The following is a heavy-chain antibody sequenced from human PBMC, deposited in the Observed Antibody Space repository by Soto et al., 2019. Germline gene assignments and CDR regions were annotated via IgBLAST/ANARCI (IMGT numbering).Heavy chain of an antibody. CDR1: GFTFSSYA. J-gene: IGHJ4*02. CDR3: AKRRGAGGHFDY. D-gene: IGHD2-15*01. V-gene: IGHV3-23*01. Sequence: PGGSLRLSCAASGFTFSSYAMGWVRQGPGKELEWVAVVSIGGSTHYADSVRGRFTISRDNSKNTLSLQMNSLTAEDTAVYFCAKRRGAGGHFDYWGQGALVTVSS. CDR2: VSIGGST.